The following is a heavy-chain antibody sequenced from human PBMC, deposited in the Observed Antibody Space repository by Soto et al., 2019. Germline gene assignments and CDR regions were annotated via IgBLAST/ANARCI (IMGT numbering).Heavy chain of an antibody. D-gene: IGHD4-17*01. V-gene: IGHV3-11*01. CDR3: ARGGASVTTPFDY. J-gene: IGHJ4*02. CDR2: ISSSGRTI. CDR1: GFAFSDPY. Sequence: QVQLVESGGVLVKPGGALRLSCAASGFAFSDPYMSWFRQAPGKGLEWISYISSSGRTIYYADSVKGRFTISGENAKKSLQLQMDSPTADDAAVYYCARGGASVTTPFDYWGQGTQVTVSS.